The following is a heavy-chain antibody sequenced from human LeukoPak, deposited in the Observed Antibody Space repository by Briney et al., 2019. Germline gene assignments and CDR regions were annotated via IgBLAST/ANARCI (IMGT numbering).Heavy chain of an antibody. CDR3: VRGGQGDGHSADEGFDI. D-gene: IGHD5-18*01. Sequence: SQTLSLTCAVSGDSVLSNSSWNWIRQSPSRGLEWLGRTYYRPNWYNDYGVSVKSRININPDTSKNLFSLQLSSVTPEDTAVYYCVRGGQGDGHSADEGFDIWGQGTMVTVS. CDR1: GDSVLSNSS. V-gene: IGHV6-1*01. CDR2: TYYRPNWYN. J-gene: IGHJ3*02.